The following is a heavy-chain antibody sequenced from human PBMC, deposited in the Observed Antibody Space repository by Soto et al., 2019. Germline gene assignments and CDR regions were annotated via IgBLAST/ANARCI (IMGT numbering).Heavy chain of an antibody. V-gene: IGHV3-21*01. CDR2: ISSSSSYI. D-gene: IGHD3-22*01. Sequence: EVQLVESGGGLVKPGGSLRLSCAASGFTFSSDSMNWVRQAPGKGLEWVSSISSSSSYIYYADSVKGRFTISRDNAKNSLYLQMNSLRAEDTAVYYCATLDSSGYYYSYWGQGTLVTVSS. CDR3: ATLDSSGYYYSY. J-gene: IGHJ4*02. CDR1: GFTFSSDS.